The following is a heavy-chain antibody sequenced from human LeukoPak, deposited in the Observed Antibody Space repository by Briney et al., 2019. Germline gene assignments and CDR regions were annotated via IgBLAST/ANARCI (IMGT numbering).Heavy chain of an antibody. CDR3: ARGYNWNYQNAFDI. D-gene: IGHD1-7*01. Sequence: RPGGSLRLSCAASGFTFDDYGMSWVRQAPGKGLEWVSGINWNGGSTGYADSVKGRFTISRDNAKNSLYLQMNSLRAEDTALYYCARGYNWNYQNAFDIWGQGTMVTVSS. V-gene: IGHV3-20*04. CDR1: GFTFDDYG. CDR2: INWNGGST. J-gene: IGHJ3*02.